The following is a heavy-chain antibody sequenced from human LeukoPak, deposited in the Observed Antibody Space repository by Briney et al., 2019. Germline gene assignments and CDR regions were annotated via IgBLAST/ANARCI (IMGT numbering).Heavy chain of an antibody. CDR1: GGSVSSGSYY. J-gene: IGHJ4*02. V-gene: IGHV4-61*01. CDR3: AREAMYSYGNNFDY. D-gene: IGHD5-18*01. CDR2: IYYSGST. Sequence: SETLSLTCTVSGGSVSSGSYYWSWIRQPPGKGLEWIGYIYYSGSTNYNPSLKSRVTISVDTSKNPFSLKLSSVTAADTAVYHCAREAMYSYGNNFDYWGQGTLVTVSS.